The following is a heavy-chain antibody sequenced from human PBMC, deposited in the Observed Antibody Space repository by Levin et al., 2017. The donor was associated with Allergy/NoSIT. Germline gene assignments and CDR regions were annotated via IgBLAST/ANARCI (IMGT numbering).Heavy chain of an antibody. CDR2: INPNSGGT. J-gene: IGHJ4*02. CDR1: GYTFTAFH. CDR3: VRRGGSTWDLDY. V-gene: IGHV1-2*06. D-gene: IGHD6-13*01. Sequence: ASVKVSCKTSGYTFTAFHVHWVRQATGQGLEWMGRINPNSGGTDYARKFQGRVNMTRDMSIRTVYLELATLRSDDTAVFFCVRRGGSTWDLDYWGQGTLVTVSS.